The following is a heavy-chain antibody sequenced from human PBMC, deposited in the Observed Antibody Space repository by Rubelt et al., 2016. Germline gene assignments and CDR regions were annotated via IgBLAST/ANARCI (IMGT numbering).Heavy chain of an antibody. J-gene: IGHJ3*02. D-gene: IGHD3-3*01. V-gene: IGHV4-39*07. Sequence: QLQLQESGPGLVKPSETLSLTCTVSGGSISSSSYYWGWIRQPPGKGLEWIGSIYYSGSTNYNPSPKSRVTISVDTSKNQFSLKLSSVTAADTAVYYCAREDPLLRFPFDIWGQGTMVTVSS. CDR2: IYYSGST. CDR1: GGSISSSSYY. CDR3: AREDPLLRFPFDI.